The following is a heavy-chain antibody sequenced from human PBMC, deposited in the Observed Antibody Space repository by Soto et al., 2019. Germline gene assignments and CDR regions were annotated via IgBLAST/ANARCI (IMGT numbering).Heavy chain of an antibody. CDR1: GGSISSYY. V-gene: IGHV4-59*08. CDR2: IYYSGST. D-gene: IGHD5-12*01. Sequence: SEPLSLTCTVSGGSISSYYWSWIRQPPGKGLEWIGYIYYSGSTNYNPSLKSRVTISVDTSKNQFSLKLSSVTAADTAVYYCARHATDIVFSDAFDIWGQGTMVTVSS. J-gene: IGHJ3*02. CDR3: ARHATDIVFSDAFDI.